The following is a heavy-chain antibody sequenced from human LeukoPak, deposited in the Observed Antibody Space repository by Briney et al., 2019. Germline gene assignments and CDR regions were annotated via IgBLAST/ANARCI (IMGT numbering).Heavy chain of an antibody. Sequence: PSGTLSLTCAVSGGSISSSNWWSWVRQPPGKGLEWIGEIYHSGSTYYNPSLKSRVTISVDKSKNQFSLKLSSVTAADTAVYYCASLNDYGDYLPAWYFDLWGRGTLVTVSS. V-gene: IGHV4-4*02. J-gene: IGHJ2*01. CDR2: IYHSGST. D-gene: IGHD4-17*01. CDR1: GGSISSSNW. CDR3: ASLNDYGDYLPAWYFDL.